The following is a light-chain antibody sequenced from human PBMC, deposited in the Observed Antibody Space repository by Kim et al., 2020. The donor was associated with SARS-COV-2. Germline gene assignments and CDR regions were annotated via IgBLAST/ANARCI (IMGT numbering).Light chain of an antibody. V-gene: IGLV10-54*01. CDR3: SAWDSGLSAWV. Sequence: RQTATLACTGNGNNVGDQGAAWLQQHQGHPPKLLSYRNNNRPSGISERLSASRSGNTASLTITGLQPEDEADYYCSAWDSGLSAWVFGGGTQLTVL. CDR2: RNN. J-gene: IGLJ3*02. CDR1: GNNVGDQG.